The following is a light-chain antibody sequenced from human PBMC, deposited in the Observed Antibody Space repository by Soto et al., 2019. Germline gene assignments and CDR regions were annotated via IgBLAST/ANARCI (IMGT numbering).Light chain of an antibody. V-gene: IGKV3-20*01. CDR2: GAS. CDR3: QQYGSSRFT. Sequence: EIVLTQSPGTLSGSPGERGTLSCRASQSITNSYLAWYQQKPGQAPRLLVYGASSRATGIPDRFSGSGSGTDFTLTISRLEPEDFALYYCQQYGSSRFTFGPGTKVDVK. CDR1: QSITNSY. J-gene: IGKJ3*01.